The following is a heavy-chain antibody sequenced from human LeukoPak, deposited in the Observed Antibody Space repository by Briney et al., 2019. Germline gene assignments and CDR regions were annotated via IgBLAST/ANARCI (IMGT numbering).Heavy chain of an antibody. J-gene: IGHJ6*02. CDR1: GFTFSSYW. CDR2: IKTDGSEK. CDR3: ARDHPPPPYYYGSGSYHLPPIYYYYGMDV. D-gene: IGHD3-10*01. Sequence: GGSLRLSCEASGFTFSSYWMSWVRQAPGKGLEWVANIKTDGSEKYYVDSVKGRFTISRDNAKNSLYLQMNSLRAEDTAVYYCARDHPPPPYYYGSGSYHLPPIYYYYGMDVWGQGTTVTVSS. V-gene: IGHV3-7*03.